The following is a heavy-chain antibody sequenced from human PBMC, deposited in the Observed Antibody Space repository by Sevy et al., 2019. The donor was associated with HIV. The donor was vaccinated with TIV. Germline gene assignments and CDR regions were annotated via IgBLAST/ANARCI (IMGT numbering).Heavy chain of an antibody. CDR2: ISAYNGDT. CDR1: GYKFINYG. J-gene: IGHJ3*02. Sequence: ASVKVSCKASGYKFINYGISWVRQAPGQGLQWMGWISAYNGDTNYAQKLQGRVTMTTDTSTNTAYMELRTLRSDDTAVYFGARPRLGISVPTRGGFDIWGQGTMVTVSS. CDR3: ARPRLGISVPTRGGFDI. D-gene: IGHD6-19*01. V-gene: IGHV1-18*01.